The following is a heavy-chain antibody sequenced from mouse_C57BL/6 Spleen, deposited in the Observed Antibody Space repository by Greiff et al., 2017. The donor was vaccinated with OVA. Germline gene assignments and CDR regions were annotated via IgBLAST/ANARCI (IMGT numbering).Heavy chain of an antibody. CDR2: INPSTGGT. CDR3: ATHYYGSSYVAY. V-gene: IGHV1-42*01. Sequence: VQLQQSGPELVKPGASVKISCKASGYSFTGYYMNWVKQSPEKSLEWIGEINPSTGGTTYNQKFKAKATLTVDKSSSTAYMQLKSLTSEDSAVYYCATHYYGSSYVAYWGQGTLVTVSA. CDR1: GYSFTGYY. D-gene: IGHD1-1*01. J-gene: IGHJ3*01.